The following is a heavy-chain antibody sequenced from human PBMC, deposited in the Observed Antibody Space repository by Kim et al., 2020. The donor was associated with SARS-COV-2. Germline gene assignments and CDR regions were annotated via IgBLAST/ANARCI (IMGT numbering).Heavy chain of an antibody. D-gene: IGHD4-17*01. CDR3: ATLLNDYGDVGAINY. J-gene: IGHJ4*02. V-gene: IGHV3-53*01. Sequence: DSVKGRFTISRDNSRNTLYHQMNSLRAEDTAVYYCATLLNDYGDVGAINYWGQGTLVTVSS.